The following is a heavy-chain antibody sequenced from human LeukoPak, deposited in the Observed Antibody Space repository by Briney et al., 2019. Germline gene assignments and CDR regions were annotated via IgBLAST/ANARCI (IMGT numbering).Heavy chain of an antibody. CDR2: IKQDGSEK. D-gene: IGHD5-18*01. J-gene: IGHJ4*02. CDR1: GFTFSTYW. V-gene: IGHV3-7*01. CDR3: ARVGYSYGYSFDY. Sequence: WGSLRLSCAASGFTFSTYWMSWVRQAPGKGLEWVANIKQDGSEKYYEDSVKGRFTISRDNAKNSLYLQMNSLRAEDTAVYYCARVGYSYGYSFDYWGQGTLVTVSS.